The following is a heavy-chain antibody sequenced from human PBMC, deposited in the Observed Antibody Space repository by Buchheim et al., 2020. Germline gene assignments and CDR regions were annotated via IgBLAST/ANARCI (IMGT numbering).Heavy chain of an antibody. CDR1: GFTFSSYS. V-gene: IGHV3-21*01. J-gene: IGHJ6*02. D-gene: IGHD6-13*01. CDR2: ISSSSSYI. Sequence: EVQLVESGGGLVKPGGSLRLSCAASGFTFSSYSMNWVRQAPGTGLEWVSSISSSSSYIYYVDSVKGRFTISRDNAKNSLYRQMNSRRAEDTAVYYCARTLEIAAAGTGQYYYYYGMDVWGQGTT. CDR3: ARTLEIAAAGTGQYYYYYGMDV.